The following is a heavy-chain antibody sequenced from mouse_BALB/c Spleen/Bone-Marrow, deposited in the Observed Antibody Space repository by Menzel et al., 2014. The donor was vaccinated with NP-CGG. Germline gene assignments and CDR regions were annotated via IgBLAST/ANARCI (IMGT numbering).Heavy chain of an antibody. V-gene: IGHV4-1*02. CDR1: GFDFSRYW. Sequence: EAKLMESGGGLVQPGGSLKLSCAASGFDFSRYWMSWVRQAPGKGLEWIGEINPDSSTINYKPSLKDKFIISRDNAKNTLYLQMSKVRSEDTALYYCARLHYYGLSAYWGQGTLVTVSA. CDR2: INPDSSTI. D-gene: IGHD1-2*01. CDR3: ARLHYYGLSAY. J-gene: IGHJ3*01.